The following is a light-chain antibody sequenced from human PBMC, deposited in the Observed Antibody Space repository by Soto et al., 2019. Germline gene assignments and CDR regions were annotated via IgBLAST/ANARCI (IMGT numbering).Light chain of an antibody. V-gene: IGKV3-15*01. CDR3: QQYINLWT. CDR1: QSVNSN. Sequence: EIMMTQSPVTLSVSPGERATLSFRASQSVNSNLAWYQQKPGQAPRLLIYGASTRATGIPASFIGNGSGTEFTLTASSLQPEDFAVYYCQQYINLWTFGQGTKVDIK. CDR2: GAS. J-gene: IGKJ1*01.